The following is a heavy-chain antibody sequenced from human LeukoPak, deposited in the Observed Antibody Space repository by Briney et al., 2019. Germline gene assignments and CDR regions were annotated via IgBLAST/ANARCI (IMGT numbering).Heavy chain of an antibody. CDR3: AGLVGRYSSGLYYYYFDY. CDR1: GFTFNSYAM. V-gene: IGHV4-4*02. J-gene: IGHJ4*02. CDR2: MYLSGTT. D-gene: IGHD3-22*01. Sequence: GSLRLSCAASGFTFNSYAMSWVRQPPGKGLEWIGEMYLSGTTHSNPSVESRVTISIDKSKNQFFLNLSSVTAADTAVYYCAGLVGRYSSGLYYYYFDYWGQGTLVTVSS.